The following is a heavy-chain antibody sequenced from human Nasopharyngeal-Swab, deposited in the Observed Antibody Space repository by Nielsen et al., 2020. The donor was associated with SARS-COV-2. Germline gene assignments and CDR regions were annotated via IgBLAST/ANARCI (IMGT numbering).Heavy chain of an antibody. V-gene: IGHV4-34*01. CDR3: ARVSGIAARRSHFDY. CDR2: INHSGST. J-gene: IGHJ4*02. Sequence: SETLSLTCAVYGGSFSGYYWSWIRQPPGKGLEWIGEINHSGSTNYNPSLKSRVTISVDTSKNQFSLKLSSVTAADTAVYYCARVSGIAARRSHFDYWGQGTLVTVS. CDR1: GGSFSGYY. D-gene: IGHD6-6*01.